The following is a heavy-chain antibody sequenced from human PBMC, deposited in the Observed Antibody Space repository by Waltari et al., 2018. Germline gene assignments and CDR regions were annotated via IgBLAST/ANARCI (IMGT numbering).Heavy chain of an antibody. Sequence: QVQLVQSGAEVKKHGSSVKVSCKASVATFSSYVITWVRQAPGQGLEWMGGIIPVLGTTNYAQKFQGRVTISTDVSTTTAYIDLSRLRSDDTAVYYCARGWLEVGPFDYWGQGTLVTVSS. CDR1: VATFSSYV. V-gene: IGHV1-69*05. CDR3: ARGWLEVGPFDY. CDR2: IIPVLGTT. J-gene: IGHJ4*02. D-gene: IGHD2-2*01.